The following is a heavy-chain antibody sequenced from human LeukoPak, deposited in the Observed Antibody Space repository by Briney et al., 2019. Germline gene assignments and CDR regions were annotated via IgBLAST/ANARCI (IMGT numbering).Heavy chain of an antibody. Sequence: WGSLSLSCAASGFTFSSYNLNWVRHAPGKGLEGVSYISDSSNTIYYADSVKGRFTISRDNAKNSLYLQMNSLRAEDTAVYYCARGYGGIEARRVYWGQGTLVTVSS. CDR3: ARGYGGIEARRVY. D-gene: IGHD6-6*01. CDR2: ISDSSNTI. V-gene: IGHV3-48*04. CDR1: GFTFSSYN. J-gene: IGHJ4*02.